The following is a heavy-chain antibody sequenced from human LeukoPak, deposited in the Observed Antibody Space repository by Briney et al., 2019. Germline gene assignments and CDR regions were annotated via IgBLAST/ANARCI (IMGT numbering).Heavy chain of an antibody. Sequence: GGSLRLSCAASGFTFSSYAMSWVRQAPGKGLEWVSAISNSGGSTYYADSVKGRFTISRDNSKNTLYLQMNSLRAEDTAVYYCAKDFSGDYYYGMDVWGQGTTVTVSS. CDR3: AKDFSGDYYYGMDV. J-gene: IGHJ6*02. CDR1: GFTFSSYA. V-gene: IGHV3-23*01. D-gene: IGHD3-3*02. CDR2: ISNSGGST.